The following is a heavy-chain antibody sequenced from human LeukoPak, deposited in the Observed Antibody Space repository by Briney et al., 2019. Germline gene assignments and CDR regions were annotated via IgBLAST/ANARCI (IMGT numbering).Heavy chain of an antibody. V-gene: IGHV3-21*01. CDR1: GFTFSRYS. CDR2: ISSISSYI. CDR3: ARVEEDTAPGGGAGFDY. Sequence: GGSLRLSCAAAGFTFSRYSINWVRQAPGKGLEWVSSISSISSYIFYADSVKGRFTISRDNSKNSLYLQMNSLRAEDTAVYYCARVEEDTAPGGGAGFDYWGQGTLVSVS. J-gene: IGHJ4*02. D-gene: IGHD5-18*01.